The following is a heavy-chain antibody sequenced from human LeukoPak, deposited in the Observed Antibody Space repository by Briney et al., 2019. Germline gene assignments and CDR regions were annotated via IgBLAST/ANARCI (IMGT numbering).Heavy chain of an antibody. D-gene: IGHD3-22*01. J-gene: IGHJ4*02. CDR3: AKDIGYYDSSGPFDY. CDR1: GFTFDDYA. CDR2: ISWNSGSI. V-gene: IGHV3-9*01. Sequence: GGSLRLSCAASGFTFDDYAMHWVRQAPGKGLEWVSGISWNSGSIGYADSVKGRFTISRDNAKNSLYLQMNSLRAEDTALYYCAKDIGYYDSSGPFDYWGQGTLVTVSS.